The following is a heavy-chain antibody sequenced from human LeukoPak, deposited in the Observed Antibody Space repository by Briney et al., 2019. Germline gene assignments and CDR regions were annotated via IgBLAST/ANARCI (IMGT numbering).Heavy chain of an antibody. CDR3: ARGVPEYYDFWSGYFYYFDY. V-gene: IGHV4-59*01. CDR2: IYYSGST. Sequence: SETLSLTCTVSGGSISSYYWSWIRQPPGKGLEWIGYIYYSGSTNYNPSLKSRVTISVDTSKNQFSLKLTSVTAADTAAYYCARGVPEYYDFWSGYFYYFDYWGQGTLVTVSS. D-gene: IGHD3-3*01. CDR1: GGSISSYY. J-gene: IGHJ4*02.